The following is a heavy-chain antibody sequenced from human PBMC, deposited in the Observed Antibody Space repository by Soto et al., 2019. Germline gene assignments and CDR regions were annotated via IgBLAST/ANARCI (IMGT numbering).Heavy chain of an antibody. J-gene: IGHJ6*02. V-gene: IGHV2-70*01. Sequence: SGPTLVNPTQTLTLTCTFSGFSLSTSGMCVSWIRQPPGKALEWLALIDWDDDKYYGTSLKTRLTISKDTSKNQVVLTMTNMDPVDTATYYCARIRLSSGQNYYYGMDFWGQGTTVTVSS. CDR2: IDWDDDK. D-gene: IGHD2-21*02. CDR1: GFSLSTSGMC. CDR3: ARIRLSSGQNYYYGMDF.